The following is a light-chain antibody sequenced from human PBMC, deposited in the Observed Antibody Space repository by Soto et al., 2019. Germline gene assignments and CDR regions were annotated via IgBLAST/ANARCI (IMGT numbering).Light chain of an antibody. CDR3: MQGTHWWT. CDR1: QSLVYSDGNTY. J-gene: IGKJ1*01. Sequence: DVVMTQSPLSLTVTLGKPSSISCRSRQSLVYSDGNTYLNWFNQRPGQSPRRLIYKVSNRDSGVPDRFSGSGSGTDFTLKISRVEAEDVGVYYCMQGTHWWTFGQGTKVDIK. CDR2: KVS. V-gene: IGKV2-30*01.